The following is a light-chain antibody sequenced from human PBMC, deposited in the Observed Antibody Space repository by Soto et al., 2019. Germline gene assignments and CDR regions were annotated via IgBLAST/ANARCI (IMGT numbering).Light chain of an antibody. CDR3: QQSYTSPVN. V-gene: IGKV1-39*01. CDR1: QSISTY. Sequence: DIQLTQSPSCLSASVGDTVTLTCRASQSISTYLNWYQQKPGKAPNLLIYGASNLQSGVPSRFSGGGSRTDFTLTISSLQPEDFGTYYCQQSYTSPVNFGGGTKVDIK. CDR2: GAS. J-gene: IGKJ4*01.